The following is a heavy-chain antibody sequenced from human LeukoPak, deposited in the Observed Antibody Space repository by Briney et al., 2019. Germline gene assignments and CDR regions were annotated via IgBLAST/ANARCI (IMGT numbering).Heavy chain of an antibody. J-gene: IGHJ4*02. D-gene: IGHD6-6*01. CDR1: GGSFSGYY. CDR3: ARVVGFYSSSSSAAGLFDY. V-gene: IGHV4-34*01. Sequence: SETLSLTCAVYGGSFSGYYWSWIRQPPGKGLEWIGEINHSGSTNYNPSLKSRVTISVDTSKNQFSLKLSSVTAADTAVYYCARVVGFYSSSSSAAGLFDYWGQGTLVNVSS. CDR2: INHSGST.